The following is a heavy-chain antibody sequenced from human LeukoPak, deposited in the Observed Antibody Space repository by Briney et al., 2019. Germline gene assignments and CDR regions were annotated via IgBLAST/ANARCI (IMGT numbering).Heavy chain of an antibody. V-gene: IGHV3-23*01. D-gene: IGHD3-3*01. Sequence: QPGGSLRLSCAASGFTFSSYAMSWVRQAPGKGLEWVSAISGSGGSTYYADSVKGRFTISRDNSKSTLHLQMNSLRAEDTAVYYGAKDRTISGYPPLPGGQGTLVTVSS. CDR3: AKDRTISGYPPLP. CDR2: ISGSGGST. CDR1: GFTFSSYA. J-gene: IGHJ5*02.